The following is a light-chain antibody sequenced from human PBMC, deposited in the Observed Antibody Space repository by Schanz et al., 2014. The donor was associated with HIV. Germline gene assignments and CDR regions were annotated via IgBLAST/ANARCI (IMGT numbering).Light chain of an antibody. V-gene: IGLV2-14*03. CDR1: SSDVGGYDY. CDR2: DVT. Sequence: QSVLTQPASVSGSPGQSITISCTGDSSDVGGYDYVSWYQQHPGKAPKLIIYDVTDRPSGVSSRFSGSKSGNTASLTISGLQTEDEADYYCFSYTSSNTWVFGGGTKLTVL. J-gene: IGLJ3*02. CDR3: FSYTSSNTWV.